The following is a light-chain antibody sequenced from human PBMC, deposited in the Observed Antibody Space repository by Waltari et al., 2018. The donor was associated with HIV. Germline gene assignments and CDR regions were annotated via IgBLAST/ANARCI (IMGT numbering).Light chain of an antibody. CDR1: SSNIGNNY. V-gene: IGLV1-51*01. J-gene: IGLJ2*01. CDR3: GTWDSSLSAVV. Sequence: QSVLPQPPSVSAAPGQKITIPCSGSSSNIGNNYVSWYQQLPGTAPKLLIYDNNKRPSGIPDRFSGSKSGTSATLGITGLQTGDEADYYCGTWDSSLSAVVFGGGTKLTVL. CDR2: DNN.